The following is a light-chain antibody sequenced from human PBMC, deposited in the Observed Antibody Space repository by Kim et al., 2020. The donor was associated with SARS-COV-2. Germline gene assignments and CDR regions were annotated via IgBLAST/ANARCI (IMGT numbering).Light chain of an antibody. CDR2: EHN. Sequence: GETVTSACIRSSGSIASNYVQWYQQRPGSSPYTVIYEHNQRPSGIPDRLSGSVDSSSNAASLPIAGLKTEDEADYYCQSYNSSNWVFGGGTQLTVL. CDR1: SGSIASNY. J-gene: IGLJ3*02. CDR3: QSYNSSNWV. V-gene: IGLV6-57*01.